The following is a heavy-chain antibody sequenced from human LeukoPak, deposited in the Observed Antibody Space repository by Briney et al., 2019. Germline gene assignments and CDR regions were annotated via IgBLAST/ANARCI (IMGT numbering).Heavy chain of an antibody. CDR2: MNPNSGNT. V-gene: IGHV1-8*03. Sequence: ASVKVSCKASGYTFTSYDINWVRQATGQGLEWMGWMNPNSGNTGYAQKFQGRVTITRNTSISTAYMELSSLRSEDTAVYYCARGRPHYDFWSGWFDYWGQGTLVTVSS. J-gene: IGHJ4*02. CDR3: ARGRPHYDFWSGWFDY. D-gene: IGHD3-3*01. CDR1: GYTFTSYD.